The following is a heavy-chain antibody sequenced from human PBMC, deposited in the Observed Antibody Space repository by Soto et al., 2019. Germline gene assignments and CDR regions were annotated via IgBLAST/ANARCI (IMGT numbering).Heavy chain of an antibody. CDR1: GFTFSDYA. J-gene: IGHJ4*02. CDR3: AKGGGRIVPRHFDY. Sequence: EVQLLESGGGLVQPGGSLRLSCAASGFTFSDYAMSWVRQAPGKGLEWVSGISSGGGSPYYADSVKGRFTISRANSKNTLYLQMNTLRVEDSAVYYCAKGGGRIVPRHFDYWGQGTLVTVSS. CDR2: ISSGGGSP. V-gene: IGHV3-23*01. D-gene: IGHD1-26*01.